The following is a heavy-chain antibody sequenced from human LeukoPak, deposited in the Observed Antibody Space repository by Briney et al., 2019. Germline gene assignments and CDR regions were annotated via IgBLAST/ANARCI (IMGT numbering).Heavy chain of an antibody. J-gene: IGHJ6*02. Sequence: PSETLSLTCAVYGGSFSGYYWSWIRQPPGKGLEWIGEINHSGSTNYNPSLKSRVTISVDTSKNQFSLKLSSVTAADTAVYYCAGRYCTTGVCTLYYYYGMDVWGQGTTVTVSS. CDR1: GGSFSGYY. CDR3: AGRYCTTGVCTLYYYYGMDV. D-gene: IGHD2-8*01. V-gene: IGHV4-34*01. CDR2: INHSGST.